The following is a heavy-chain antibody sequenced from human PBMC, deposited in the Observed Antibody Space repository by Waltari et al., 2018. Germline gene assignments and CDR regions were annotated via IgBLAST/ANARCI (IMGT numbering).Heavy chain of an antibody. J-gene: IGHJ3*02. Sequence: QVQLVQSGAEVKKPGASVKVSCKASGYTFTGYYMHWVRQAPGQGLEWMGWINPNSGGTNYAQKFQGWVTMTRDPSISTAYMELSRLRSDDTAVYYCARDRLRNYYDGGDAFDIWGQGTMVTVSS. V-gene: IGHV1-2*04. CDR1: GYTFTGYY. CDR2: INPNSGGT. D-gene: IGHD3-10*02. CDR3: ARDRLRNYYDGGDAFDI.